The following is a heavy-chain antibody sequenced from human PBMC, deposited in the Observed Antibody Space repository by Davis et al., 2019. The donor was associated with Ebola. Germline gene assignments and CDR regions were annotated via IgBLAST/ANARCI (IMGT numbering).Heavy chain of an antibody. CDR2: IYYSGST. CDR1: GGSISSGGYY. D-gene: IGHD3-9*01. V-gene: IGHV4-31*03. CDR3: ARDSTVGGRYFDW. J-gene: IGHJ4*02. Sequence: LRLSCTVSGGSISSGGYYWSWIRQHPGKGLEWIGYIYYSGSTYYNPSLKSRVTISVDTSKNQFSLKLSSVTAADTAVYYCARDSTVGGRYFDWLSQGTLVTVSS.